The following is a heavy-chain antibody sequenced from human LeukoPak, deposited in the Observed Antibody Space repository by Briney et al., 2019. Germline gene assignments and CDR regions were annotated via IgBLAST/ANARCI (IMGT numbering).Heavy chain of an antibody. Sequence: GGSLRLSCAASGFTFSSYEMNWVRQAPGKGLEWVSYISSSSSYTNYADSVKGRFTISRDNAKNSLYLQMNSLRAEDTAVYYRARDDKRYCSSTSCSAEDYWGQGTLVTVSS. J-gene: IGHJ4*02. D-gene: IGHD2-2*01. CDR1: GFTFSSYE. V-gene: IGHV3-21*05. CDR3: ARDDKRYCSSTSCSAEDY. CDR2: ISSSSSYT.